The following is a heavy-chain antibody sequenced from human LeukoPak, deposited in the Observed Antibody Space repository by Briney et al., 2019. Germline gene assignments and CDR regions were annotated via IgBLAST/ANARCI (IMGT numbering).Heavy chain of an antibody. V-gene: IGHV3-11*01. Sequence: GGSLRLSCAGSGFAFSDYYMTWVRQAPGKGVEWMSYITSSGSTIHYADSVKGRFTISRDNAKNSVYLEMNDLRLEDTALYYCARDRSSGGAFDIWGRGTMVTVSS. CDR1: GFAFSDYY. CDR3: ARDRSSGGAFDI. CDR2: ITSSGSTI. D-gene: IGHD3-10*01. J-gene: IGHJ3*02.